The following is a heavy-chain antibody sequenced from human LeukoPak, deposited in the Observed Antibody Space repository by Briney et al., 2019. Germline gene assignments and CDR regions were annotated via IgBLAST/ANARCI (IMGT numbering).Heavy chain of an antibody. CDR1: GGSISGYY. CDR2: INHSGST. V-gene: IGHV4-34*01. CDR3: ASGGYSSGWYGSGSY. Sequence: SSETLPLTCAVYGGSISGYYWSWIRQPPGKGLEWIGEINHSGSTNYNPSLKSRVTISVDTSKNQFSLKLSSVTAADTAVYYCASGGYSSGWYGSGSYWGQGTLVTVSS. D-gene: IGHD6-19*01. J-gene: IGHJ4*02.